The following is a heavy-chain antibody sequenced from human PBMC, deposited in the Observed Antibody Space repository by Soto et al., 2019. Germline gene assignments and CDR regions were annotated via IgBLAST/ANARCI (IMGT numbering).Heavy chain of an antibody. Sequence: GGSLRLSCAASGFTVSSNYLSWVRQAPGKGLEWVSVIYSGGSTYYADSVKGRFTIYRDNSKNTLYLQMNSLRAEDTAVYYCARDIAADYGMDVWGQGTTVTVS. V-gene: IGHV3-53*01. J-gene: IGHJ6*02. D-gene: IGHD6-13*01. CDR1: GFTVSSNY. CDR3: ARDIAADYGMDV. CDR2: IYSGGST.